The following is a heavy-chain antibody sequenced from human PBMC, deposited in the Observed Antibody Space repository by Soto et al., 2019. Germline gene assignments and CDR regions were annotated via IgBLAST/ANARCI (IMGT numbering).Heavy chain of an antibody. J-gene: IGHJ4*02. CDR1: GGSISSGGYY. Sequence: QVQLQESGPGLVKPSQTLSLTCTVSGGSISSGGYYWSWIRQHPGKGLGWIGYIYYSGSTYYNPSLQSRVTISVDTSKNQFSLKLSSVTAADTAVYYCARAQLPYYFDYWGQGTLVTVSS. CDR2: IYYSGST. V-gene: IGHV4-31*03. D-gene: IGHD6-6*01. CDR3: ARAQLPYYFDY.